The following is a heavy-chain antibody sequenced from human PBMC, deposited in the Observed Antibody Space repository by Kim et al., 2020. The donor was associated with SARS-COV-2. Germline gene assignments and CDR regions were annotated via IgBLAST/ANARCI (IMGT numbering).Heavy chain of an antibody. D-gene: IGHD3-10*01. J-gene: IGHJ4*02. CDR3: TTDLLWFGETDY. V-gene: IGHV3-15*01. CDR1: GFTFSNAW. CDR2: IKSKTDGGTT. Sequence: GGSLRLSCAASGFTFSNAWMSWVRQAPGKGLEWVGRIKSKTDGGTTDYAAPVKGRFTISRDDSKNTLYLQMNSLKTEDTAVYYCTTDLLWFGETDYWGQGTLVTVSS.